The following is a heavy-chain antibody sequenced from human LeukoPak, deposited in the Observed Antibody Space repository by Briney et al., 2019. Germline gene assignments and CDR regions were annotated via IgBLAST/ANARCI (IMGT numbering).Heavy chain of an antibody. V-gene: IGHV3-20*04. J-gene: IGHJ6*03. CDR2: INWNGGST. CDR3: AKGIGNWANMDV. D-gene: IGHD7-27*01. Sequence: GGSLRLSCAASGFTFDDYGMSWVRQAPGKGLEWVSGINWNGGSTGYADSVKGRFTISRDNSKNTLYLQMNSLRPEDTALYYCAKGIGNWANMDVWGKGTTVTISS. CDR1: GFTFDDYG.